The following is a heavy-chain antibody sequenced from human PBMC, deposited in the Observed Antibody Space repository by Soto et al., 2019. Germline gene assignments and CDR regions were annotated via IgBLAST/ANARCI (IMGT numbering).Heavy chain of an antibody. Sequence: ASVKVSCKASGYTFTSYDINWVRQAAGQGLEWMGWMNPNSGNTGYAQKFQGRVTMTRNTSISTAYMELSSLRSEDTAVYYCARNSGYYTANWFDPWGQGTLVTVSS. D-gene: IGHD3-3*01. V-gene: IGHV1-8*01. CDR3: ARNSGYYTANWFDP. CDR2: MNPNSGNT. J-gene: IGHJ5*02. CDR1: GYTFTSYD.